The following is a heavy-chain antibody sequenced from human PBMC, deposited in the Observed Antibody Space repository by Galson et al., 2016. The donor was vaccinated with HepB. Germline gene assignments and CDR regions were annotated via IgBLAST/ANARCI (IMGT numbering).Heavy chain of an antibody. J-gene: IGHJ5*02. CDR3: AREIGGSTMDTHWFHP. CDR1: GFTFSASA. D-gene: IGHD4/OR15-4a*01. CDR2: IRTKANRYAT. Sequence: SLRLYCAASGFTFSASAMHWVRQASGKGPEWIGRIRTKANRYATAYAASVEGRFTIYRDDSKNTVYLQMNSLRAEDTAVYYCAREIGGSTMDTHWFHPWGQGALVTVSS. V-gene: IGHV3-73*01.